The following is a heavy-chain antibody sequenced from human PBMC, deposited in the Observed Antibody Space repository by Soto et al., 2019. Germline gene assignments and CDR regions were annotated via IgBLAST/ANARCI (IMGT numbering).Heavy chain of an antibody. CDR3: AREVYDFWSGYYMYYYGMDV. V-gene: IGHV3-74*01. J-gene: IGHJ6*02. CDR1: GFTFSSYS. D-gene: IGHD3-3*01. Sequence: PGGSLRLSCAASGFTFSSYSMSWVRQAPGKGLEWVSRINSDGSSTSYADSAKGRFTISRDNAKNTLYLQMNSLRAEDTAVYYCAREVYDFWSGYYMYYYGMDVWGQGTTVTVSS. CDR2: INSDGSST.